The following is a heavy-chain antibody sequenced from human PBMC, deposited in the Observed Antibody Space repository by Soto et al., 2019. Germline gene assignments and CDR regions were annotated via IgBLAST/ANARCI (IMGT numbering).Heavy chain of an antibody. V-gene: IGHV4-34*01. CDR1: GGSFSGYY. CDR3: ARGRYNWNY. J-gene: IGHJ4*02. D-gene: IGHD1-20*01. CDR2: INHSGST. Sequence: SETLSLTCAVYGGSFSGYYWSWIRQPPGKGLEWIGEINHSGSTNYNPSLKSRVTISVDTSKNQFSLKLGSVTAADTAVYYCARGRYNWNYWGQGTLVTVSS.